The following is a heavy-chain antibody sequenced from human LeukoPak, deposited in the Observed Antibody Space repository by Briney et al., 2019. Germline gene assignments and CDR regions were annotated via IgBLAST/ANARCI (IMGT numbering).Heavy chain of an antibody. CDR2: ISWDGGST. V-gene: IGHV3-43*01. CDR3: ARYFHGMDV. CDR1: GFTFDDYT. J-gene: IGHJ6*02. Sequence: PGGSLRLSCAASGFTFDDYTMHWVRQAPGKGLEWVSLISWDGGSTYYADSVKGRFTISRDNAQNSLHLQINSLTDEDTAVYYCARYFHGMDVWGQGTSVTVSS.